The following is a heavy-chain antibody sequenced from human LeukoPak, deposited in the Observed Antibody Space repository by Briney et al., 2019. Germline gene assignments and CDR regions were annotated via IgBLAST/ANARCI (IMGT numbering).Heavy chain of an antibody. CDR3: ARHWLEAAKTYSYWFDP. CDR1: GGSISDYY. D-gene: IGHD6-13*01. V-gene: IGHV4-4*09. J-gene: IGHJ5*02. Sequence: PSETLSLTCSVSGGSISDYYWSWIRQPPGKGLEWIGYIYRGGTIKYNPSVKSRVTMSLDTSKNQISLMLNSVTAADTAIYYCARHWLEAAKTYSYWFDPWGQGTLVTVSS. CDR2: IYRGGTI.